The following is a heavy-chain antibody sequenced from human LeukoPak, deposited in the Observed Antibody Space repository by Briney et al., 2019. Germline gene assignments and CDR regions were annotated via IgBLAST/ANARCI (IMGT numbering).Heavy chain of an antibody. CDR3: ARGDQLAPLDY. D-gene: IGHD2-2*01. CDR1: GFTFSSYA. Sequence: PGRSLRLSCAASGFTFSSYAMHWVRQAPGKGLEWVAVISYDGSNKYYADSVKGRFTISRDNSKNTLYLQMNSLRAEDTAVYYCARGDQLAPLDYWGQGTLVTVSS. CDR2: ISYDGSNK. J-gene: IGHJ4*02. V-gene: IGHV3-30-3*01.